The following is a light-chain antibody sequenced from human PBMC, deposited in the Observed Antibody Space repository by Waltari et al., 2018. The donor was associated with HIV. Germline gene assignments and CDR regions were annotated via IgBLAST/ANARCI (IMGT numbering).Light chain of an antibody. CDR1: QSVSNSY. Sequence: EIVLTQSPGTLSLSPGERATLSCRASQSVSNSYLAWYQQKPGQDPRLLIFGASVRATGIPDRFTGSESGTDFTLTISRLEPEDFAVYYCQQYDDSPWTFGQGTKVDIK. CDR2: GAS. V-gene: IGKV3-20*01. CDR3: QQYDDSPWT. J-gene: IGKJ1*01.